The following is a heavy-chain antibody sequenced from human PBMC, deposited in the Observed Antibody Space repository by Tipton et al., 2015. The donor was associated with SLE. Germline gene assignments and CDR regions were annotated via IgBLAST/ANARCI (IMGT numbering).Heavy chain of an antibody. V-gene: IGHV4-31*03. Sequence: TLSLPCTVSGGSISSDNSFWTWIRQVPGEGLEWIGNIYYSGSTYYNPSLKSRVTISVDTSKDQFSLKLSSVTTADTAVYYCARDSPCDFDWFDAFDIWGQGTMVTVSS. J-gene: IGHJ3*02. CDR3: ARDSPCDFDWFDAFDI. CDR1: GGSISSDNSF. CDR2: IYYSGST. D-gene: IGHD3-9*01.